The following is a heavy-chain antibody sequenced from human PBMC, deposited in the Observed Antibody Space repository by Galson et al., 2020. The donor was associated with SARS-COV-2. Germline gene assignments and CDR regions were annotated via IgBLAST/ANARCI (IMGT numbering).Heavy chain of an antibody. CDR3: TRVPPYSISFCDAFDI. V-gene: IGHV3-73*01. D-gene: IGHD6-6*01. CDR1: GFTFSDSS. Sequence: GESLKISCAASGFTFSDSSMHWVRQASGKGLEWVGRIRSKANSYATAYAASLKGRFTISRDDSKNTAYLQMNSLKTEDTAVYYCTRVPPYSISFCDAFDIGGKGTMVTGSS. J-gene: IGHJ3*02. CDR2: IRSKANSYAT.